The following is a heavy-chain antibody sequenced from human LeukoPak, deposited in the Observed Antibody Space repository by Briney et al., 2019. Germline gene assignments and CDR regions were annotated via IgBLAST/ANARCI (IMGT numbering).Heavy chain of an antibody. D-gene: IGHD4/OR15-4a*01. Sequence: TGGSLRLSCAASGFTFSSYWMSWVRQAPGKGLEWVANIKQDGSEKYYVDSVKGRFTISRDNSKNTLYLQMNSLRAEDTAVYYCARNSGDYYYYGMDVWGQGTTVTVSS. CDR3: ARNSGDYYYYGMDV. CDR2: IKQDGSEK. CDR1: GFTFSSYW. V-gene: IGHV3-7*03. J-gene: IGHJ6*02.